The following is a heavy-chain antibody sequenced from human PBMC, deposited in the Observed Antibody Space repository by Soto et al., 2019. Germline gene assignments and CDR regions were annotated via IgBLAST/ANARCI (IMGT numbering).Heavy chain of an antibody. CDR3: ASYAKGDYFDY. CDR2: IYHSGRT. Sequence: TLSLTCTVSGGSINSSDYNWGWIRQPPGKGLEWIGYIYHSGRTYYNPSLKSRLTISVDTSKSQFSLNLSSVTAADTAVYYCASYAKGDYFDYWGQGTLVTVSS. V-gene: IGHV4-30-4*01. D-gene: IGHD4-17*01. CDR1: GGSINSSDYN. J-gene: IGHJ4*02.